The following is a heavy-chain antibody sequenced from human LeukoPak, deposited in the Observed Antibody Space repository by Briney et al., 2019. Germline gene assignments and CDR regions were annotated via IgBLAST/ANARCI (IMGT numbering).Heavy chain of an antibody. J-gene: IGHJ4*02. CDR3: ARHISGNYGGYFDY. CDR1: GYTLTELS. D-gene: IGHD1-26*01. V-gene: IGHV1-18*01. CDR2: ISAYNGDT. Sequence: ASVKVSCKVSGYTLTELSMHWVRQAPGQGLEWMGWISAYNGDTNYGQKFQGRVTLTTDRTTSTAYLEVRNLGSDDTAVYYCARHISGNYGGYFDYWGQGTLVAVSS.